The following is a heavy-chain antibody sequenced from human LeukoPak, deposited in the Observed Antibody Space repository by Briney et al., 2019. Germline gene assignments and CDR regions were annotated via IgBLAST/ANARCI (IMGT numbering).Heavy chain of an antibody. CDR2: INPNSDGT. CDR3: ARDKVLRYFDWAFDY. V-gene: IGHV1-2*02. J-gene: IGHJ4*02. D-gene: IGHD3-9*01. Sequence: ASVKVSCKASGYTFTGFYMHWVRQAPGQGLEWMGWINPNSDGTNYAQKFQGRVTMTRDTSISTAYMELSRLRSDDTAVYYCARDKVLRYFDWAFDYWGQGTLVTVSS. CDR1: GYTFTGFY.